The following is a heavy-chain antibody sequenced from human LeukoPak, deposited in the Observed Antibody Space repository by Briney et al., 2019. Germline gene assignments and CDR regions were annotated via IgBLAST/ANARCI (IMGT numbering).Heavy chain of an antibody. J-gene: IGHJ4*02. CDR2: VSAGGTT. V-gene: IGHV4-4*07. Sequence: SETLSLTCTVSGDSISPYYWSWLRQSAEKGLQWIGRVSAGGTTDYNPSLKSRVTMSVDTSKTQFSLKMTSVTAADTAVYYCSRGGGQWLIPDFDYWGQGLLVIVSS. CDR1: GDSISPYY. CDR3: SRGGGQWLIPDFDY. D-gene: IGHD6-19*01.